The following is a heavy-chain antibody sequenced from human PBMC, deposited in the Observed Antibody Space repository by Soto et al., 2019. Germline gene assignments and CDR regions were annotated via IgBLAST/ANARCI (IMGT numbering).Heavy chain of an antibody. CDR1: GYIFTGNY. V-gene: IGHV1-2*02. Sequence: GASVKVSCKASGYIFTGNYMHWVRQAPGHGLEYMGWINPNNGATNYAQNFQGRVTMTWDTSISTAYMEVRRLGSDDTTVYYCAPHYPDSSGYFDHWGQGTLVTVCS. D-gene: IGHD3-22*01. CDR3: APHYPDSSGYFDH. J-gene: IGHJ4*02. CDR2: INPNNGAT.